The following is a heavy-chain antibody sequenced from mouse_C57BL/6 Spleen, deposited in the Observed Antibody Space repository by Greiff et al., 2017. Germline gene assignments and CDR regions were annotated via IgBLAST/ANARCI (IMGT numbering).Heavy chain of an antibody. D-gene: IGHD1-1*01. CDR1: GYTFTSYG. V-gene: IGHV1-81*01. Sequence: VKLMESGAELARPGASVKLSCKASGYTFTSYGISWVKQRTGQGLEWIGEIYPRSGNTYYNEKFKGKATRTADKSSSTAYMELRSLTSEDSAVYFCAFYYGSSSFAYWGQGTLVTVSA. CDR3: AFYYGSSSFAY. J-gene: IGHJ3*01. CDR2: IYPRSGNT.